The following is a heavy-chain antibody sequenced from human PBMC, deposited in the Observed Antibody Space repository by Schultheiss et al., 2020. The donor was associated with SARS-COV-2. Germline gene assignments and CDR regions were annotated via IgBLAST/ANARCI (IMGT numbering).Heavy chain of an antibody. CDR3: ARELPYYYGSGSYYYYYGMDV. CDR2: ISGSGGST. D-gene: IGHD3-10*01. Sequence: GGSLRLSCAASGFTVSSSSMNWVRQAPGKGLECVSGISGSGGSTYYADSVKGRFTISRDNSKNTLYLQMNSLRAEDTAVYYCARELPYYYGSGSYYYYYGMDVWGQGTTVTVSS. V-gene: IGHV3-23*01. J-gene: IGHJ6*02. CDR1: GFTVSSSS.